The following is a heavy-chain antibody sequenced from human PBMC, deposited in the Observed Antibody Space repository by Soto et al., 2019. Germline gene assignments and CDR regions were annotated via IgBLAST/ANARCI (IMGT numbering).Heavy chain of an antibody. J-gene: IGHJ6*03. CDR3: ARPQEGARAYCYMDV. Sequence: PGGSLRLSCAASGFTFSTYAMNWVRQAPGKGLEWVSAITGSGGNTYYADSVKGRFTISRDNSKNTLHLQMNSLRAEDTAIYYCARPQEGARAYCYMDVWGKGTTVTVSS. V-gene: IGHV3-23*01. CDR2: ITGSGGNT. CDR1: GFTFSTYA.